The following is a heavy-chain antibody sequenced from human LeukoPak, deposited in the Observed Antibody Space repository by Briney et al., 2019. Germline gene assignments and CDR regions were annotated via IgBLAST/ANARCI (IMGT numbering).Heavy chain of an antibody. CDR2: INPDGNKK. D-gene: IGHD5-18*01. Sequence: HTGGSLRLSCAVSGLTFSSSWMDWVRQAPGKGLEWVASINPDGNKKYSADSVKGRFTISRDNGENSLYLQMNSLRVEDTAFYYCARDLAYSRLDYWGQGMLVTVSS. CDR1: GLTFSSSW. J-gene: IGHJ4*02. V-gene: IGHV3-7*01. CDR3: ARDLAYSRLDY.